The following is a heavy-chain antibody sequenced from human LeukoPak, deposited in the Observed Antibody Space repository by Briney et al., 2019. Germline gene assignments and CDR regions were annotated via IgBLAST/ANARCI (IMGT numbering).Heavy chain of an antibody. D-gene: IGHD3-22*01. CDR1: GGSISAYY. Sequence: PSETLSLTCSVSGGSISAYYWSWIRQPAGKGLEWIGRIYSSGSTNYNPSLKSRVTLSVETSKNQFSLKLSSVTAADTAVYYCARGGNYYDSNGYYYWGQGTLVTVSS. V-gene: IGHV4-4*07. J-gene: IGHJ4*02. CDR3: ARGGNYYDSNGYYY. CDR2: IYSSGST.